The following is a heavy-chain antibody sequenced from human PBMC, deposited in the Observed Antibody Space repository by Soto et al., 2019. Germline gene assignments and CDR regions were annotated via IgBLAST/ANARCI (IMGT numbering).Heavy chain of an antibody. J-gene: IGHJ6*02. CDR3: AKCVPAGWYYGMDV. D-gene: IGHD2-2*01. CDR2: ISYDGSNK. V-gene: IGHV3-30*18. CDR1: GFTFSSYG. Sequence: VQLVESGGGVVQPGRSLRLSCAASGFTFSSYGMHWVRQAPGKGLEWVAVISYDGSNKYYADSVKGRFTISRDNSKNTLYLQMNSLRAEDTAVYYCAKCVPAGWYYGMDVWGQGTTVTVSS.